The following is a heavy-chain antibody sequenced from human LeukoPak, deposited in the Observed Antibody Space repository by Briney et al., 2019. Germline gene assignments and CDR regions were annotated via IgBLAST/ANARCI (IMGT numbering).Heavy chain of an antibody. CDR3: ASGYYYGGSPAFDI. CDR2: INQDGSEK. Sequence: GGSLRLSCAASGFTFSSYWMSWVRQAPGKGLEWVANINQDGSEKYYVDSVKGRFTISRDNAKNSLYLQMNSLRAEDTAVYYCASGYYYGGSPAFDIWGQGTMVTVSS. V-gene: IGHV3-7*01. CDR1: GFTFSSYW. J-gene: IGHJ3*02. D-gene: IGHD3-22*01.